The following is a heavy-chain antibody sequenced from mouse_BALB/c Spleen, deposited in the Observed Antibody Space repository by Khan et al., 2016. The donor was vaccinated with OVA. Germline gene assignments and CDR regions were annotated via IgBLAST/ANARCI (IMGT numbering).Heavy chain of an antibody. CDR3: ASELGRYYALDY. CDR2: ISYSGST. Sequence: VQLKQSGPGLVKPSQSLSLTCTVTGYSITSDYAWNWIRQFPGNKLEWMGYISYSGSTTYNPSLKSRISITRDTSKDQFFLQLQSVTSEDTATYYCASELGRYYALDYWGQGTSVTVSS. CDR1: GYSITSDYA. J-gene: IGHJ4*01. D-gene: IGHD4-1*01. V-gene: IGHV3-2*02.